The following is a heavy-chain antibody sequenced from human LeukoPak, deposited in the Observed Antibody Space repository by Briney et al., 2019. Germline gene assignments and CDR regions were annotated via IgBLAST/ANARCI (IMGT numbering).Heavy chain of an antibody. V-gene: IGHV3-48*03. Sequence: GGSLRLSCAASGFTFSNYEMNCVRQAPGKGLEWVSYISSSGTTIYYADSVKGQFTISRDNAKNSLYLQMNGLRGEDTAVYYCAKGPGARGHFNWFDPWGQGTLVTVSS. CDR3: AKGPGARGHFNWFDP. CDR1: GFTFSNYE. J-gene: IGHJ5*02. CDR2: ISSSGTTI. D-gene: IGHD5-12*01.